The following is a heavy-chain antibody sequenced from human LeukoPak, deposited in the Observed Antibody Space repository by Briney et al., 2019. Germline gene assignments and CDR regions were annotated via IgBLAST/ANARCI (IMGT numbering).Heavy chain of an antibody. J-gene: IGHJ4*02. CDR1: GFTFSSYW. CDR3: ARYDVTLHAGFDY. D-gene: IGHD4-23*01. Sequence: GGSLRLSRATSGFTFSSYWMSWVRQAPGKGLEWVANIEQDGSQKHYVDSVKGRFTISRDNAKNLMYLQMNSLRVEDTAMYHCARYDVTLHAGFDYWGQGTLVTVSS. CDR2: IEQDGSQK. V-gene: IGHV3-7*01.